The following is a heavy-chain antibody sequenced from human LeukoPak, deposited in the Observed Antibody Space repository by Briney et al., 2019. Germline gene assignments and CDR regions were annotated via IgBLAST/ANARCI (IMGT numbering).Heavy chain of an antibody. Sequence: GGSLRLSCAASGFTFSSYRMSWVRQAPGKGLEWVANIKQDGSEKYYVDSVKGRFTISRDNAKNSLYLQMNSLRAEDTAVYYCASECGYACLDYWGQGTLVTVSS. D-gene: IGHD5-12*01. CDR3: ASECGYACLDY. J-gene: IGHJ4*02. CDR2: IKQDGSEK. V-gene: IGHV3-7*05. CDR1: GFTFSSYR.